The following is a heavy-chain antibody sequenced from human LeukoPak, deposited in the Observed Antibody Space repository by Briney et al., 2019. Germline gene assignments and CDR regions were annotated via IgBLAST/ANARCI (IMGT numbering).Heavy chain of an antibody. Sequence: GGSLRLSCVASGFTFSSYWMQWVRQAPGKGLEWVSRISSDGGTTNYADSVKGRFTISRDNTKNSVYLQMNSLRGGDTGVYYCAMDSYGPDDYWGQGTLVTVSS. V-gene: IGHV3-74*01. J-gene: IGHJ4*02. CDR1: GFTFSSYW. CDR3: AMDSYGPDDY. CDR2: ISSDGGTT. D-gene: IGHD5-18*01.